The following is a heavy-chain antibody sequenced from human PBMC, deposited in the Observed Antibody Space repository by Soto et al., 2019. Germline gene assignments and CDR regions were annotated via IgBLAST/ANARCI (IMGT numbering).Heavy chain of an antibody. CDR2: IYPGDSDI. J-gene: IGHJ6*02. D-gene: IGHD2-15*01. CDR3: ARSMQLLSSGMDV. V-gene: IGHV5-51*01. CDR1: GYRFNAFW. Sequence: PGESLKISCKASGYRFNAFWIAWVRQTPGKGLEWMGTIYPGDSDIRYSPSSQGQVTISADKSITTAYLQWNSLKASDSGIYYCARSMQLLSSGMDVWGQGTTVTVSS.